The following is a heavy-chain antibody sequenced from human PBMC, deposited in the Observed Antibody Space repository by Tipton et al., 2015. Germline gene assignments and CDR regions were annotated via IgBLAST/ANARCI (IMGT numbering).Heavy chain of an antibody. CDR1: GFTFSNYY. Sequence: SLRLSCAASGFTFSNYYMSWIRQAPGKGLEWLSYIDSSGRTIYHTDSVKGRFTISRDNAKNTLYLQMNSLRVEDTAVYFCARGDYFDYWGQGTLVIVSS. V-gene: IGHV3-11*04. CDR3: ARGDYFDY. J-gene: IGHJ4*02. CDR2: IDSSGRTI.